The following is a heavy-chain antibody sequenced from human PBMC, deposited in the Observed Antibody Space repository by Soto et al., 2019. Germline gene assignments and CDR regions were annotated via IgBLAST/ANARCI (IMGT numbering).Heavy chain of an antibody. CDR3: AKESLFSGWYVGDAVDI. Sequence: EVQLLESGGGLVQPGGSLRLSCVASGFTFSTYAMNWVRQAPGKGLEWVSAISGSDGSTYYADSVKGRFTISRDNSKNTLYLQMRSLRAGDTVVYYSAKESLFSGWYVGDAVDIWGQGTMVTVSS. CDR2: ISGSDGST. J-gene: IGHJ3*02. D-gene: IGHD6-19*01. V-gene: IGHV3-23*01. CDR1: GFTFSTYA.